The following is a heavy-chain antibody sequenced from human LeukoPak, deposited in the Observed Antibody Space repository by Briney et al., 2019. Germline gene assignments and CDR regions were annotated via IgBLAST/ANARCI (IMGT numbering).Heavy chain of an antibody. V-gene: IGHV4-38-2*02. CDR2: IYHSGST. CDR1: GYPISSGYY. CDR3: ARGDCSSTICYSPMDV. J-gene: IGHJ6*03. D-gene: IGHD2-2*01. Sequence: SETLSLTCTVSGYPISSGYYWGWIRQPPGKGLEWLGSIYHSGSTYYNPSLRSRVTISVDTSKNQFSLKVSSVTAADTAVYYCARGDCSSTICYSPMDVWGKGTTVTVSS.